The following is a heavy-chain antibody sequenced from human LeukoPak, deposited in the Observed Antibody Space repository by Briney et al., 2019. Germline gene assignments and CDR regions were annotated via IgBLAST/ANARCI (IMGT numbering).Heavy chain of an antibody. CDR1: GGSFSGYY. Sequence: SETLSLTCDVYGGSFSGYYWSWIRQPPGKGLKWIGYIYYSGSTNYNPSLKSRVTISVDTSKNQFSLKLSSVTAADTAVYYCARVRTTEASFAYWGQGTLVTVSS. D-gene: IGHD1-1*01. CDR2: IYYSGST. J-gene: IGHJ4*02. V-gene: IGHV4-59*01. CDR3: ARVRTTEASFAY.